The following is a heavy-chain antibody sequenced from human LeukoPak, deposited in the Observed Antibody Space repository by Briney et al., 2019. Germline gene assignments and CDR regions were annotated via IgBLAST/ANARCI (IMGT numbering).Heavy chain of an antibody. Sequence: GGSLRLSCAASGFTFDDYAMHWVRQAPGKGLEWVSGISWNSGSIGYADSVKGRFTISRDNAKNSLYLQMNSLRAEDTALYYCAKAPAPPPGGYGDSHYYYYYGMDVWGQGTTVTVSS. V-gene: IGHV3-9*01. J-gene: IGHJ6*02. CDR2: ISWNSGSI. CDR3: AKAPAPPPGGYGDSHYYYYYGMDV. D-gene: IGHD4-17*01. CDR1: GFTFDDYA.